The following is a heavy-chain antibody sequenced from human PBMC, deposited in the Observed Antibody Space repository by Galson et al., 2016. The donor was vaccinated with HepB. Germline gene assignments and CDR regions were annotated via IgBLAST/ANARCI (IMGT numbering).Heavy chain of an antibody. CDR1: GFSFSNSG. CDR2: ITRSGYAT. CDR3: GKHGGFDY. J-gene: IGHJ4*02. Sequence: SLRLSCAASGFSFSNSGMSWVRQAPGRGLEWVSGITRSGYATHYADFVKGRFTISRDNSKNTLYLYMTNLAAGDTAIYYCGKHGGFDYWGQGALVTVSS. V-gene: IGHV3-23*01. D-gene: IGHD3-16*01.